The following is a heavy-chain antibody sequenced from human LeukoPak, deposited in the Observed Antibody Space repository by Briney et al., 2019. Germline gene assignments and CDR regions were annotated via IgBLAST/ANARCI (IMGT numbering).Heavy chain of an antibody. Sequence: SETLSLTCTVSGGSIRSYYWSWIRQPPGKGLEWIGYIYYSGSTNYNPSLKSRVTMSVDTSKNQFSLKLSSVTAADTAVYYCARQKFGTTANPIDYWGQGTLVTVSS. V-gene: IGHV4-59*08. D-gene: IGHD4-17*01. CDR1: GGSIRSYY. J-gene: IGHJ4*02. CDR3: ARQKFGTTANPIDY. CDR2: IYYSGST.